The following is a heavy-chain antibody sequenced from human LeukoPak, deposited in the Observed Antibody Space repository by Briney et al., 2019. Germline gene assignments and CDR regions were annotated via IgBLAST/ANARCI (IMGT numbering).Heavy chain of an antibody. J-gene: IGHJ4*02. CDR3: ARSNTDYYDSSGYWYYFDY. CDR1: GGTFSSYA. CDR2: IISILGIA. Sequence: GASVKVSCKASGGTFSSYAISWVRQAPGQGLEWMGRIISILGIANYAQKFQGRVTITADKSTSTAYMELSSLRSEDTAVYYCARSNTDYYDSSGYWYYFDYWGQGTLVTVSS. V-gene: IGHV1-69*04. D-gene: IGHD3-22*01.